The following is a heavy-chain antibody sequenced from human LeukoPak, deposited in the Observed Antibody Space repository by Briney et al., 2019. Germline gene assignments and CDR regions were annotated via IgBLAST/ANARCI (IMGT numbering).Heavy chain of an antibody. CDR2: IYHSGIT. Sequence: PSETLSLTCTVSGYSISSGYYWGWIRQPPGKGLEWIGSIYHSGITYYNPSLKSRVSISVDTSKNQFSLKLSSVTAADTAVYYCARERTTVTTYYFDLWGRGTLLTVSS. CDR1: GYSISSGYY. D-gene: IGHD4-17*01. J-gene: IGHJ2*01. V-gene: IGHV4-38-2*02. CDR3: ARERTTVTTYYFDL.